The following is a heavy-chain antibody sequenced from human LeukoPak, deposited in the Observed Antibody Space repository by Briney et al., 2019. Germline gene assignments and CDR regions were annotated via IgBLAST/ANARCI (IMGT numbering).Heavy chain of an antibody. CDR3: ARMYGSGSYTVDY. CDR1: GYTFTGYY. J-gene: IGHJ4*02. V-gene: IGHV1-2*02. Sequence: ASVKVSCKASGYTFTGYYMHWVRQAPGQGLEWMGWINPNSGGTNYAQKFQGRVTMTRDTSISTAYMELSRLRSDDTAVYYCARMYGSGSYTVDYWGQGTLVTVPS. D-gene: IGHD3-10*01. CDR2: INPNSGGT.